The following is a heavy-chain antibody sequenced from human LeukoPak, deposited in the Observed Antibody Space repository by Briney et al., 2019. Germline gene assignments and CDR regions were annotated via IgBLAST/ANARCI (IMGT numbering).Heavy chain of an antibody. CDR2: IIPVFGTA. J-gene: IGHJ4*02. Sequence: SVKVSCKASGYTFTSYGISWVRQAPGQGLEWMGGIIPVFGTANYAQKFQGRVTITTDESTSTAYMELSSLRSEDTAVYYCAKAGVRGLYYFDYWGQGTLVTVSS. CDR3: AKAGVRGLYYFDY. CDR1: GYTFTSYG. V-gene: IGHV1-69*05. D-gene: IGHD6-19*01.